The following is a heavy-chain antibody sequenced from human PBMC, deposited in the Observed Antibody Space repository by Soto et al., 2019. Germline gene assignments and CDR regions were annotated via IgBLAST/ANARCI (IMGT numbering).Heavy chain of an antibody. V-gene: IGHV3-13*01. J-gene: IGHJ6*02. D-gene: IGHD2-2*01. Sequence: GGSLRLSCAASGFTFSSYDMHWVRQATGKGLEWVSAIGTAGDTYYPGSMKGRFTISRENAKNSLYLQMNSLRAEDTAVYYCARAYCSSTSCYYYYGMDVWGQGTTVTVSS. CDR2: IGTAGDT. CDR3: ARAYCSSTSCYYYYGMDV. CDR1: GFTFSSYD.